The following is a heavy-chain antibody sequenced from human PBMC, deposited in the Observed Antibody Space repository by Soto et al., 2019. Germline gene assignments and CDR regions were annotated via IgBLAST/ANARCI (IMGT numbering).Heavy chain of an antibody. CDR3: AKVPLQLWSYFDY. V-gene: IGHV3-23*01. CDR1: GFTFSSYA. Sequence: PGGSLRLSCAASGFTFSSYAMSWVRQAPGKGLEWVSAFSGSGGSTYYADSVKGRFTISRDNSKNTLYLQMNSLRAEDTAVYYCAKVPLQLWSYFDYWGQGTLVTVSS. D-gene: IGHD5-18*01. J-gene: IGHJ4*02. CDR2: FSGSGGST.